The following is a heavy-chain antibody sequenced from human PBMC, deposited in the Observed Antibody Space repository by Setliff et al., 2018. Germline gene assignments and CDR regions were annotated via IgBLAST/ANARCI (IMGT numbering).Heavy chain of an antibody. CDR1: GYSFSDYW. J-gene: IGHJ4*02. V-gene: IGHV5-51*01. Sequence: ESLKISCQASGYSFSDYWIGWVRHMPGTGLEWMGIIYPRDSDTVYSPSFQGQVIISVDKSINTAYLHWSSLKASDTAVYYCAVGITVSIFDFWGQGTLVTVSS. CDR3: AVGITVSIFDF. CDR2: IYPRDSDT. D-gene: IGHD6-19*01.